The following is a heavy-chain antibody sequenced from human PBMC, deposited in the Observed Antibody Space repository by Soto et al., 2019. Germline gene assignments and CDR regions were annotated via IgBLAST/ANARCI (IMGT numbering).Heavy chain of an antibody. D-gene: IGHD6-13*01. J-gene: IGHJ6*02. CDR3: ARDSRIAAAGRRNYYYYAMDV. Sequence: PSETLSLTCTVSGGSISSGDYFWSWIRQPPGKGLEWIGYIYYSGSTYYDPSLKSRVTISVDTSKNQFSLKLSSVTAADTALYYCARDSRIAAAGRRNYYYYAMDVWGQGTTVTVSS. V-gene: IGHV4-30-4*01. CDR2: IYYSGST. CDR1: GGSISSGDYF.